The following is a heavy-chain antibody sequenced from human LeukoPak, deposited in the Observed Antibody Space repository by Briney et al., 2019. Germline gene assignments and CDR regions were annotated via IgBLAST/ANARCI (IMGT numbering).Heavy chain of an antibody. CDR1: GFTFSSYA. J-gene: IGHJ3*02. V-gene: IGHV3-23*01. CDR3: AKDHGVKMRLPGPDAFDT. Sequence: PGGSLRLSCAASGFTFSSYAMSWVRQAPGKGLEWVSAISGSGGSTYYADSVKGRFTISRDNSKNTLYLQMNSLRAEDTAVYYCAKDHGVKMRLPGPDAFDTWGQGTMVTVSS. CDR2: ISGSGGST. D-gene: IGHD2-15*01.